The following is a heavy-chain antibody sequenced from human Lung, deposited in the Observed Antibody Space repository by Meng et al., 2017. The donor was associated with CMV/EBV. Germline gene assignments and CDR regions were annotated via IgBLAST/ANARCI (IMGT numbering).Heavy chain of an antibody. CDR3: ARVGQWLPIDY. D-gene: IGHD6-19*01. CDR1: GGSISSSNW. V-gene: IGHV4-4*02. CDR2: IYHSGST. J-gene: IGHJ4*02. Sequence: QRQVQGAGPGLVKPSGTLSLTRPVSGGSISSSNWWSWVRQPPGKGLEWIGEIYHSGSTNYNPSLKSRVTISVDKSKNQFSLNLSSVTAADTAVYYCARVGQWLPIDYWGQGTLVTVSS.